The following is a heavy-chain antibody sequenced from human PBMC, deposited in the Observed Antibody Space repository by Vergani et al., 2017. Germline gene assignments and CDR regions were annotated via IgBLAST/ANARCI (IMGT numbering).Heavy chain of an antibody. CDR3: AREWGTVTTESAFDI. CDR2: ISYDGSNK. D-gene: IGHD4-17*01. V-gene: IGHV3-30-3*01. CDR1: GFTFSSYA. J-gene: IGHJ3*02. Sequence: VQLVESGGGVVQPGRSLRLSCAASGFTFSSYAMHWVRQAPGKGLEWVAVISYDGSNKYYADSVKGRFTISRDNSKNTLYLQMNSLRAEDTAVYYCAREWGTVTTESAFDIWGQGTMVTVSS.